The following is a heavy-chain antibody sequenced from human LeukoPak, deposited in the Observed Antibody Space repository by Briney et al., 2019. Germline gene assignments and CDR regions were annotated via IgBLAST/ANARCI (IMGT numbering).Heavy chain of an antibody. Sequence: SETLSLTCAVYGGSFSGYYWSWIRQPPGKGLEWIGEINHSGSTNYNPSLKSRVTISVDTSKNQFSLKLSSVTAADTAVYYCARESYDSSGPKGLFDYWGQGTLVTVSS. CDR1: GGSFSGYY. J-gene: IGHJ4*02. D-gene: IGHD3-22*01. CDR2: INHSGST. V-gene: IGHV4-34*01. CDR3: ARESYDSSGPKGLFDY.